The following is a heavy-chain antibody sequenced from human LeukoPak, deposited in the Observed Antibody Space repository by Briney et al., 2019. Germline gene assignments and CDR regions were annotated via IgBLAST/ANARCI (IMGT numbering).Heavy chain of an antibody. CDR3: ARVTRVGANTN. D-gene: IGHD1-26*01. V-gene: IGHV3-48*01. CDR2: ISSSSSTI. J-gene: IGHJ4*02. Sequence: GGSLRLSCAASGFTFSSYSMNWVRQAPGKGLEWVSYISSSSSTIYYADSVKGRFTISRDNAKNSLYLQMNSLRAEDTAVYYCARVTRVGANTNWGQGTLVTVSS. CDR1: GFTFSSYS.